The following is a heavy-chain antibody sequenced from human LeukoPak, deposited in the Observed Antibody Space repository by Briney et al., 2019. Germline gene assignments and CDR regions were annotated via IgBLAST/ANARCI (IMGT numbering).Heavy chain of an antibody. CDR1: GYTFTSYD. V-gene: IGHV1-8*01. CDR3: ARGSGDCSSTSCYMLDY. J-gene: IGHJ4*02. CDR2: MNPNSGNT. Sequence: ASVKVFCKASGYTFTSYDINWVRQATGQGLEWMGWMNPNSGNTGYAQKFQGRVTMTRNTSISTAYMELSSLRSEDTAVYYCARGSGDCSSTSCYMLDYWGQGTLVTVSS. D-gene: IGHD2-2*02.